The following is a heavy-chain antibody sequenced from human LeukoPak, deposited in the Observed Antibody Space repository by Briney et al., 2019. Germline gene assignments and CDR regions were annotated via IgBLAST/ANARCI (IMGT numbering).Heavy chain of an antibody. V-gene: IGHV1-2*02. CDR2: TNPNGGGT. J-gene: IGHJ4*02. Sequence: GASVKVSCKASGYTFTGYYMHWVRQAPGQGLEWMGWTNPNGGGTNYAQKFQGRATMTRDTSISTAYMELSRLRSDDTAVYYCARGSQLFDYWGQGTLVTVSS. CDR1: GYTFTGYY. CDR3: ARGSQLFDY. D-gene: IGHD1-1*01.